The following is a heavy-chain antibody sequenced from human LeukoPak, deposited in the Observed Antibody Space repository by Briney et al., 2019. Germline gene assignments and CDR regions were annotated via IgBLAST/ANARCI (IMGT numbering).Heavy chain of an antibody. CDR2: TRNKLNSYTT. D-gene: IGHD3-3*01. Sequence: PGGSLRLSCAASGFTFSDHFMDWVRQAPGKGLEWVGRTRNKLNSYTTEYAASVKGRFTISRDDSKNSLYLQMNSLRAEDTAVYYCARDFCDHWGQGTLVTVSS. CDR1: GFTFSDHF. CDR3: ARDFCDH. J-gene: IGHJ5*02. V-gene: IGHV3-72*01.